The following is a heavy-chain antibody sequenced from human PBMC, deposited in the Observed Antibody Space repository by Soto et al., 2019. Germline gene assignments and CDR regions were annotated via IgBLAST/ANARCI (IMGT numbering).Heavy chain of an antibody. V-gene: IGHV4-39*01. J-gene: IGHJ4*02. CDR2: IYSSGSP. Sequence: QLQLQESGPGLVKPSETLSLTCTVSGASITDLPYSWGWIRQPPGKGLQWIGSIYSSGSPYFNPSLKSRVTISVDTSKNQLSLRLRSVSAADTALYFCARHTMTTVTTCDYWGQGTLVAVSS. CDR3: ARHTMTTVTTCDY. D-gene: IGHD4-17*01. CDR1: GASITDLPYS.